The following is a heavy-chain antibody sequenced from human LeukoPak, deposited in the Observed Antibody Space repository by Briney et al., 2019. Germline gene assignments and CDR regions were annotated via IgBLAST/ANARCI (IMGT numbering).Heavy chain of an antibody. J-gene: IGHJ4*02. V-gene: IGHV3-23*01. D-gene: IGHD5-24*01. CDR2: ISGSGVST. CDR3: AKRGDGYNTYYFDY. CDR1: GFTFSSYA. Sequence: PGGSLRLSCAASGFTFSSYAMNWVRQAPGKGLEWVSGISGSGVSTYYADSVKGRFTISRDNSKNTLYLQMNSLRAEDTAVYYCAKRGDGYNTYYFDYWGQGTLVTVSS.